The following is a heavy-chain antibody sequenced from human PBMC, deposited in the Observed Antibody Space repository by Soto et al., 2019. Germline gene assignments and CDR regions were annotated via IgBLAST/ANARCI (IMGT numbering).Heavy chain of an antibody. CDR1: GFTFSDYY. D-gene: IGHD3-10*02. J-gene: IGHJ4*02. CDR2: ISSSSSYT. CDR3: ARGFKSDVLNFDY. Sequence: PGGSLRLSCAASGFTFSDYYMSWIRQAPGKGLEWVSYISSSSSYTNYADSVKGRFTISRDNAKNSLYLQMNSLRAEDTAVYYCARGFKSDVLNFDYWGQGTLVTVSS. V-gene: IGHV3-11*05.